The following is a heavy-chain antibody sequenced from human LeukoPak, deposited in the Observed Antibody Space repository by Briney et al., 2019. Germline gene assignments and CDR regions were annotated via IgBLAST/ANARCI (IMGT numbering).Heavy chain of an antibody. CDR3: TRVNYYDSSSFYYGYFDY. J-gene: IGHJ4*02. Sequence: HPGRSLRLSCTASGFTLGNHAMSWVRQAPGKGGEWVGFIRNKAYGERPDYAASVQGRFTITRDDSESIAYLQMTSLKTADTGVYYCTRVNYYDSSSFYYGYFDYWGQGTLVTVSS. V-gene: IGHV3-49*04. CDR1: GFTLGNHA. D-gene: IGHD3-22*01. CDR2: IRNKAYGERP.